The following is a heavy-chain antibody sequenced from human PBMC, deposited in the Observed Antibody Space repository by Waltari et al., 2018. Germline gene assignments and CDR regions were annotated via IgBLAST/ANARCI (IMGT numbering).Heavy chain of an antibody. V-gene: IGHV3-74*01. Sequence: EVQLVESGGGLVKPGGSLSLSCAASGFTFGDYWMHWVRQPPGKGLEWVSRINIDGGYISYTDSVKGRFTISRDNAKNTLFLQLNSLRAEDTAVYYCARKGGRGYPYGPFYYDHWGQGTLVTVSP. CDR2: INIDGGYI. CDR1: GFTFGDYW. D-gene: IGHD5-18*01. J-gene: IGHJ4*02. CDR3: ARKGGRGYPYGPFYYDH.